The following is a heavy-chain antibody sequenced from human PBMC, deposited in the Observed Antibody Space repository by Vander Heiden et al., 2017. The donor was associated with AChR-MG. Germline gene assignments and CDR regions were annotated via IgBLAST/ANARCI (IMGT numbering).Heavy chain of an antibody. D-gene: IGHD5-12*01. CDR3: ARVEYSFSRGAFDL. J-gene: IGHJ4*02. CDR1: ELPIISNF. V-gene: IGHV3-66*01. Sequence: EVRLVESGGGLVQPGGSLRLSCVASELPIISNFMSWVRQAPGKGLEWVSVIYRGGDTHYADSVKGRFTISRDNAKNTIYLQMNNLRIEDTAVYYCARVEYSFSRGAFDLWGPGSLVTVSS. CDR2: IYRGGDT.